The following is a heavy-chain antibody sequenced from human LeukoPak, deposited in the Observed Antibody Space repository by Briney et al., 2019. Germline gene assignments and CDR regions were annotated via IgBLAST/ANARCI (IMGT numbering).Heavy chain of an antibody. Sequence: SVKVSCKASGFTFTSSAVQWVRQARGQRLEWIGWIVVGSGNTNYAQKFQGRVTMTRNTSISTAYMELSSLRSEYTAVYYCARGPKKGLKGSGYVFDYWGQGTLVTVSS. J-gene: IGHJ4*02. V-gene: IGHV1-58*01. CDR3: ARGPKKGLKGSGYVFDY. CDR2: IVVGSGNT. D-gene: IGHD5-12*01. CDR1: GFTFTSSA.